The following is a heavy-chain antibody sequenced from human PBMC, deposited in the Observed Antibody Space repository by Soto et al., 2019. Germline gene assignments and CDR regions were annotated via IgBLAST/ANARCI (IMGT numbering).Heavy chain of an antibody. CDR3: ASEGEYCSGGSCTFDH. CDR1: GGTFSSYA. Sequence: QVQLVQSGAEVKKPGSSVKVSCKASGGTFSSYAISWVRQAPGQGLEWMGGIIPIFGTANYAQKFQGRVTITADESTSTAYMELSSLRSEDTAVYYCASEGEYCSGGSCTFDHWGQGTLVTVSS. V-gene: IGHV1-69*12. D-gene: IGHD2-15*01. J-gene: IGHJ4*02. CDR2: IIPIFGTA.